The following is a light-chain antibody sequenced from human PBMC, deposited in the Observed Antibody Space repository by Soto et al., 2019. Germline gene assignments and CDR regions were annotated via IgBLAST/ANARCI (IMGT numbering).Light chain of an antibody. CDR1: QSIRSIY. CDR3: QQRSNWPIT. CDR2: GTS. V-gene: IGKV3D-20*02. J-gene: IGKJ5*01. Sequence: EIVMTQSPATLSVSPGERATLSCRASQSIRSIYLAWYQQKAGQAPRLVIYGTSSRATGIPDRFSGSGSGTDFTLTISRLEPEDFAVYYCQQRSNWPITFGQGTRLEIK.